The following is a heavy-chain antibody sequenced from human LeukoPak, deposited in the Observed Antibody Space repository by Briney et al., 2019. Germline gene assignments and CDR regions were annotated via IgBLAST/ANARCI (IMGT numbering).Heavy chain of an antibody. J-gene: IGHJ6*02. Sequence: GGSLRLSCAASGFTFSSYEMNWVRQAPGKGLEWVSYISSSGSTIYYADSVKGRFTISRDNAKNSLYMQMNSLRAEDTAVYYCATTTPAQYFAWFPPSGPIYGMDVWGQGTTVTVSS. CDR1: GFTFSSYE. CDR3: ATTTPAQYFAWFPPSGPIYGMDV. V-gene: IGHV3-48*03. D-gene: IGHD3-9*01. CDR2: ISSSGSTI.